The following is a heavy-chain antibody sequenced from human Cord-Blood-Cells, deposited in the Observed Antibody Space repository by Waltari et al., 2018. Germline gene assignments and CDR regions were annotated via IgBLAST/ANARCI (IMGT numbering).Heavy chain of an antibody. D-gene: IGHD2-2*01. CDR3: AVLIGCSSTCCHWFDL. CDR1: GYSFTSYW. J-gene: IGHJ5*02. V-gene: IGHV5-51*01. CDR2: ICTGDSET. Sequence: EVQLVQSGAEGKKPGESLKISCKGSGYSFTSYWLGWVRQMPGKGLEWTGIICTGDSETSYSSSYQGHANISADEAISTAFLQWSSLKASDTAMYYCAVLIGCSSTCCHWFDLWGQGTLVTVSS.